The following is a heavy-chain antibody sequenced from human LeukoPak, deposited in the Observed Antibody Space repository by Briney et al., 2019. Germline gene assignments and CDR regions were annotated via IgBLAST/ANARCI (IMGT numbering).Heavy chain of an antibody. Sequence: SETLSLTCAVYGGSFSGYYWSWIRQPPGKGLEWIGEINHSGSTNYNPSLKSRVTISVDTSKNQFSLKLSSVTAADTAVYYCARTNSVRGRPYYYGSGIDYWGQGTLVTVSS. D-gene: IGHD3-10*01. CDR3: ARTNSVRGRPYYYGSGIDY. CDR2: INHSGST. J-gene: IGHJ4*02. CDR1: GGSFSGYY. V-gene: IGHV4-34*01.